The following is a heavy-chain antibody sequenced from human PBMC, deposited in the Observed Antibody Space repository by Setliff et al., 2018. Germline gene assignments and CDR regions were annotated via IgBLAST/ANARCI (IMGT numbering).Heavy chain of an antibody. CDR3: ARVWFGNMDV. CDR2: IFYSGDT. V-gene: IGHV4-59*02. Sequence: SETLSLTCTVSGGSVRSHYWSWIRHSPGKGLEWIGFIFYSGDTKSNPSLKSRVTMSVDTSKNQFSLRLSSVTAADTAVYYCARVWFGNMDVWGKGTTVTVSS. J-gene: IGHJ6*03. CDR1: GGSVRSHY. D-gene: IGHD3-10*01.